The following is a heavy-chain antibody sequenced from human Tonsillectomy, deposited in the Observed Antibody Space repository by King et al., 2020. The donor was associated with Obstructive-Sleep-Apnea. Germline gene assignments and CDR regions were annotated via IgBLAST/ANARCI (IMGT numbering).Heavy chain of an antibody. J-gene: IGHJ4*02. CDR1: CYSISSAYY. Sequence: VQLQESGPGLVKPSETLSLTCTVSCYSISSAYYWGWIRQPPGKGLEWIGSIYHSGRTHYNPSLKSRVTISVDTSKNQFSLRLSSVTAADTALYYCARVIGNWNYPWYFDYWGQGTLVTVSS. CDR3: ARVIGNWNYPWYFDY. D-gene: IGHD1-7*01. CDR2: IYHSGRT. V-gene: IGHV4-38-2*02.